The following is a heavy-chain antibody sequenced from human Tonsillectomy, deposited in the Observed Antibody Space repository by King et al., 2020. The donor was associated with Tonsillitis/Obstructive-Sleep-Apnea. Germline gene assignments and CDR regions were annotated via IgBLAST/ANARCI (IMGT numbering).Heavy chain of an antibody. V-gene: IGHV4-39*01. J-gene: IGHJ4*02. CDR1: GGSISSSSYY. CDR3: ATMGEVPAAPHFDY. CDR2: IYYSGST. Sequence: LQLQESGPGLVKPSETLSLTCTVSGGSISSSSYYWGWIRQPPGKGLEWIGSIYYSGSTYYNPSLKSRVTISVDTSKNQFSLKLSSVTAADTAVYDCATMGEVPAAPHFDYWGQGTLVTVSS. D-gene: IGHD2-2*01.